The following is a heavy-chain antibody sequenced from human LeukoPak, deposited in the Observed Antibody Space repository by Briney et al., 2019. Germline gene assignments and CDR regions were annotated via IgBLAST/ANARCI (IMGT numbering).Heavy chain of an antibody. CDR1: GFTFSSYS. CDR2: ISSSSSTI. V-gene: IGHV3-48*04. Sequence: GGSLRLSCAASGFTFSSYSMNWVRQAPGKGLEWVSYISSSSSTIYYADSVKGRFTISRDNAKNSLSLQMNSLRAEDTAVYYCARDRSGSQYYIDVWGKGATVTVSS. D-gene: IGHD1-26*01. J-gene: IGHJ6*03. CDR3: ARDRSGSQYYIDV.